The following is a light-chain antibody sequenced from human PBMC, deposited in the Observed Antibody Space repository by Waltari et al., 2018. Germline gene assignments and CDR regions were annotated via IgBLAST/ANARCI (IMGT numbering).Light chain of an antibody. CDR1: QSLLHNNGYIY. V-gene: IGKV2-28*01. CDR2: LGS. Sequence: VMSQSPLSQPVTPGEPASISCRSSQSLLHNNGYIYLDWYVQKPGQSPQVLSYLGSKRASGVPDRFSGSGSGTDVTLEISRVEADDVGVYDCMQALQTPWTFVQVTKVEIK. CDR3: MQALQTPWT. J-gene: IGKJ1*01.